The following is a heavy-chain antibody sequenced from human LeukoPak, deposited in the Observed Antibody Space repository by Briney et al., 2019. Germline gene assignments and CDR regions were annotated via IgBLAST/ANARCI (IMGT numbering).Heavy chain of an antibody. D-gene: IGHD2-2*01. CDR1: GYTFTSYY. V-gene: IGHV1-46*01. CDR2: INPSGGST. CDR3: ARGGGRLVVVPAAYYGMDV. J-gene: IGHJ6*04. Sequence: ASVKVSCKASGYTFTSYYMHWVRQAPGQGLEWMGIINPSGGSTSYAQKFQGRVTMTRDTSTSTVYMELSSLRSEDTAVYYCARGGGRLVVVPAAYYGMDVWGKGTTVTVSS.